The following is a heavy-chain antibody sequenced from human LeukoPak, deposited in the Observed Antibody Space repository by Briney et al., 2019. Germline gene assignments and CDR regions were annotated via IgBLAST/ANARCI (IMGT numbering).Heavy chain of an antibody. Sequence: PSETLSLNCAVYGGSFSGYYWSWIRQPPGKGLEWIGEINHSGSTNYNPSLKSRVTISVDTSKNQFSLKLSSVTAADTAVYYCARELTAAGTFGNYYYGMDVWGQGTTVTVSS. J-gene: IGHJ6*02. CDR1: GGSFSGYY. D-gene: IGHD6-13*01. V-gene: IGHV4-34*01. CDR2: INHSGST. CDR3: ARELTAAGTFGNYYYGMDV.